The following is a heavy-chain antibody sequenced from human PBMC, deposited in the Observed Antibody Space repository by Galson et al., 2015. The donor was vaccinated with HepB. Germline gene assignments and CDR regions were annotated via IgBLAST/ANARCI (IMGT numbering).Heavy chain of an antibody. J-gene: IGHJ5*02. CDR2: INPNSGGT. CDR3: ARAVAGNCSWFDP. V-gene: IGHV1-2*06. CDR1: GYTLTELS. Sequence: SVKVSCKVSGYTLTELSLHWVRQAPGKGLEWMGRINPNSGGTNYAQKFQGRVTMTRDTSISTAYMELSRLRSDDTAVYYCARAVAGNCSWFDPWGQGTLVTVSS. D-gene: IGHD6-19*01.